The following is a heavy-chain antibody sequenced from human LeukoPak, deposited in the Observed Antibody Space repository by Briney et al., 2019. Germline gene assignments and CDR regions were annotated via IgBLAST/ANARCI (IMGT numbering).Heavy chain of an antibody. D-gene: IGHD3-22*01. CDR3: ATGYYFEETPSSQFDY. CDR2: TYSGGST. Sequence: GGSLRLSCAASGFTVSSNYMSWVRQAPGRGLEWVSVTYSGGSTYYADSVKGRFTISRDNSKNTLYLQMNSLRAEDTAVYYCATGYYFEETPSSQFDYWGQGTLVTVSS. CDR1: GFTVSSNY. V-gene: IGHV3-66*01. J-gene: IGHJ4*02.